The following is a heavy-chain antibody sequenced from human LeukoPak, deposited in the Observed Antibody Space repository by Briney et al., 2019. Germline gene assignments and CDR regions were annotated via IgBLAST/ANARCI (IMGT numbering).Heavy chain of an antibody. CDR2: ISWNRNSI. CDR1: GFTFDDYA. V-gene: IGHV3-9*01. J-gene: IGHJ4*02. CDR3: AKDIGAYLLFYFDY. D-gene: IGHD2-21*01. Sequence: PGRSLRLSCAASGFTFDDYAMHWVRQAPGKGLEWVSGISWNRNSIGYADSVKGRLTISRDNAKNSLYLQMNSLRAEDTALYFCAKDIGAYLLFYFDYWGQGTLVTVSS.